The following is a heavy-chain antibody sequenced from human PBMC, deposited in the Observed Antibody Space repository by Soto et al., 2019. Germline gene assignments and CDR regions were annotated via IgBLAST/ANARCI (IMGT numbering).Heavy chain of an antibody. V-gene: IGHV3-23*01. CDR1: GFTFSSYA. CDR3: AKIEYSSSSLDY. D-gene: IGHD6-6*01. Sequence: LRLSCAASGFTFSSYAMSWVRQAPGKGLEWVSAISGSGGSTYYADSVKGRFTISRDNSKNTLYLQMNSLRAEDTAVYYCAKIEYSSSSLDYWGQGTLVTVSS. J-gene: IGHJ4*02. CDR2: ISGSGGST.